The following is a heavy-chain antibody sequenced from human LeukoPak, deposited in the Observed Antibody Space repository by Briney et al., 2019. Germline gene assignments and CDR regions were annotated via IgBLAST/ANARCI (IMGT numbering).Heavy chain of an antibody. CDR3: MSGFLQWLY. Sequence: GGSLRLSCAASGYSFTSYWMSWVRQAPGKGLEWVANINPDGGNMLYADSVKGRFTISRDNAKNSLYLQMNNLRAEDTAVYCCMSGFLQWLYWGQGTLVTVSS. J-gene: IGHJ4*02. CDR2: INPDGGNM. D-gene: IGHD3-3*01. V-gene: IGHV3-7*01. CDR1: GYSFTSYW.